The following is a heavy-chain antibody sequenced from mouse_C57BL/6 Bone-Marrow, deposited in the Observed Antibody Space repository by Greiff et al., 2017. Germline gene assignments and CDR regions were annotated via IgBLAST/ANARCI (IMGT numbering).Heavy chain of an antibody. D-gene: IGHD1-1*01. J-gene: IGHJ3*01. CDR3: ARGYYGSSFFAY. CDR1: GYTFTDYY. V-gene: IGHV1-26*01. CDR2: INPNNGGT. Sequence: VQLQQSGPELVKPGASVKISCKASGYTFTDYYMNWVKQSHGKSLEWIGDINPNNGGTSYNQKFKGKATLTVDKSSSTAYMELRRLTSEDSAVYYCARGYYGSSFFAYWGQGTLVTVSA.